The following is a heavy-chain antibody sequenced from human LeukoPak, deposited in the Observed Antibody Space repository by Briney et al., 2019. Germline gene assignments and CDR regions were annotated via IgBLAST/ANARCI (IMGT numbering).Heavy chain of an antibody. Sequence: SETLSLTCTVSGGSISSISYYWGWIRQPPGKGLEWIGSIYYSGSTYYNPSLKSRVTISVDTSKNQFSLKLSSVTAADTAVYYCARYYTGFDYWGQGTLVTVSS. D-gene: IGHD3-3*01. CDR1: GGSISSISYY. CDR2: IYYSGST. J-gene: IGHJ4*02. CDR3: ARYYTGFDY. V-gene: IGHV4-39*07.